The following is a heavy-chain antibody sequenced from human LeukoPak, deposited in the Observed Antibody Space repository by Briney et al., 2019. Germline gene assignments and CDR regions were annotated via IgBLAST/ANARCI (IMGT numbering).Heavy chain of an antibody. J-gene: IGHJ5*02. V-gene: IGHV4-34*01. Sequence: SETLSLTCPVYGGSFSGYYWSWIRQPPGKGLEWIGEINHSGSTNYNPSLKSRVTISVDTSKNQFSLKLSSVTAADTAVYYCARLYTWFDPWGQGTLVTVSS. CDR3: ARLYTWFDP. CDR2: INHSGST. CDR1: GGSFSGYY.